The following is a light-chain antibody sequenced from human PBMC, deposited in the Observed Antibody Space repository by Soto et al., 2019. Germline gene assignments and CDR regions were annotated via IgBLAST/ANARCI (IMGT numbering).Light chain of an antibody. CDR1: RSDIGSYNR. J-gene: IGLJ1*01. CDR2: EVS. Sequence: QSVLTQPASVSGSPGQSITISCAGTRSDIGSYNRVSWYQQPPGKAPKLLIYEVSNRPSGVSNRFSGSKSGNTASLTISGLQAEDETDYYCCSYTTYSTYVFGTGTKVTVL. CDR3: CSYTTYSTYV. V-gene: IGLV2-14*01.